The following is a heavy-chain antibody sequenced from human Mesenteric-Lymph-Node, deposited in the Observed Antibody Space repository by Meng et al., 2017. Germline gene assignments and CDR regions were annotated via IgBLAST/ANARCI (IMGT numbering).Heavy chain of an antibody. CDR1: GFTFSSYW. V-gene: IGHV3-74*01. CDR3: ARAGVGARYSSGWYLSSPDY. D-gene: IGHD6-19*01. Sequence: GGSLRLSCAASGFTFSSYWMHWVRQAPGKGLVWVSRINSDGSSTSYADSVKGRFTISRDNSKNTLYLQMNSLRAEDTAVYYCARAGVGARYSSGWYLSSPDYWGQGTLVTVSS. J-gene: IGHJ4*02. CDR2: INSDGSST.